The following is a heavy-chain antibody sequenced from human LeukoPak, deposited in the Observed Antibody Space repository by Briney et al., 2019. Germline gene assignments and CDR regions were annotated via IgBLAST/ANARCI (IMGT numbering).Heavy chain of an antibody. D-gene: IGHD1-1*01. CDR2: IYSSGSS. V-gene: IGHV4-59*01. CDR3: ARGPTIYFFDF. Sequence: SETLSLTCTVSGGSMSSYYRSWIRQPPGKGLEWIGFIYSSGSSNYDPSLKSRVTISVDTSNRQFSLDLSSVTAADTAVYYCARGPTIYFFDFWGQGTLVTVSS. J-gene: IGHJ4*02. CDR1: GGSMSSYY.